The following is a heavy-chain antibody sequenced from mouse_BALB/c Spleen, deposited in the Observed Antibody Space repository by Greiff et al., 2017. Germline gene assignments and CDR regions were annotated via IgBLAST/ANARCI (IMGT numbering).Heavy chain of an antibody. J-gene: IGHJ2*01. CDR1: GYTFTSYW. Sequence: QVQLQQPGAELVKPGASVKLSCKASGYTFTSYWMHWVKQRPGQGLEWIGEINPSNGRTNYNEKFKSKATLTVDKSSSTAYMQLSSLTSEDSAVYYCARGATATFDYWGQGTTLAVSS. D-gene: IGHD1-2*01. CDR2: INPSNGRT. CDR3: ARGATATFDY. V-gene: IGHV1S81*02.